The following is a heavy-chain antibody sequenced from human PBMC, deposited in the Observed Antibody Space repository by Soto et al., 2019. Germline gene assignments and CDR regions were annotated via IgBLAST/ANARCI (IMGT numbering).Heavy chain of an antibody. Sequence: GESLKISCAASGFTFSNYGMHWVRQAPGKGLEWVSTIDNSGGITYYADSVKGRFTISRDNSKNTLYLQMNSLRAEDTAVYYCAKGGYNYGFLFDCWGQGTLVTVSS. CDR2: IDNSGGIT. CDR1: GFTFSNYG. CDR3: AKGGYNYGFLFDC. V-gene: IGHV3-23*05. J-gene: IGHJ4*02. D-gene: IGHD5-18*01.